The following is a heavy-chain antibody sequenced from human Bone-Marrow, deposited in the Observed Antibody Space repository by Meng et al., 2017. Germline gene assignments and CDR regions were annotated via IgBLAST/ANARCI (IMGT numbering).Heavy chain of an antibody. CDR2: IIPILGIA. Sequence: SVKVSCKASGGTFSSYTISWVRQAPGQGLEWMGRIIPILGIANYAQKFQGRVTMTTDTSTSTAYMELRSLRSDDTAVYYCARDKYSYGSGDAFDIWGQGTMVTVSS. J-gene: IGHJ3*02. V-gene: IGHV1-69*04. CDR1: GGTFSSYT. D-gene: IGHD5-18*01. CDR3: ARDKYSYGSGDAFDI.